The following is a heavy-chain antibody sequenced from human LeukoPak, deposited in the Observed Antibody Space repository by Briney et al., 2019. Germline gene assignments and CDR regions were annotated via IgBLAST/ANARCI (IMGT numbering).Heavy chain of an antibody. CDR1: GGSISSSSYY. Sequence: PSETLSLTCTVSGGSISSSSYYWGWIRQPPGKGLEWIGSIYYSGSTYYNPSLKSRVTISVDTSKNQFSLKLSSVTAADTAVYXXARHLPXXYXSSXSCYSTAYFDYWGQGTLVTVSS. J-gene: IGHJ4*02. V-gene: IGHV4-39*01. CDR2: IYYSGST. D-gene: IGHD2-2*01. CDR3: ARHLPXXYXSSXSCYSTAYFDY.